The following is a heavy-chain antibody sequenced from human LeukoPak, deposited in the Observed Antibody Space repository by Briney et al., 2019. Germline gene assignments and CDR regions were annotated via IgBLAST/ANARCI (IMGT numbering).Heavy chain of an antibody. V-gene: IGHV3-21*01. CDR1: GFTFSSYS. J-gene: IGHJ5*02. CDR3: ARDGSGYENWFDP. CDR2: ISSSSSYI. Sequence: GGSLRLSCAASGFTFSSYSMNWVRQAPGKGLEWVSSISSSSSYIYYADSVKGRLTISRDNAKNSLYLQMNSLRAEDTAVYYCARDGSGYENWFDPWGQGTLVTGSS. D-gene: IGHD5-12*01.